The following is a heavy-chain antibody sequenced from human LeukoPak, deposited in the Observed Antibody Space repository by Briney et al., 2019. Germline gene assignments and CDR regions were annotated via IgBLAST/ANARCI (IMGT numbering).Heavy chain of an antibody. D-gene: IGHD2-2*01. Sequence: SETLSLTCAVYGGSFSGYYWSWIRQPPGKGLEWIGEINHSGSTNYNPSLKSRVTISVDTSKNRFSLKLSSVTAADTAVYYCAALGVPAARRRAFDIWGQGTMVTVSS. CDR2: INHSGST. V-gene: IGHV4-34*01. CDR1: GGSFSGYY. CDR3: AALGVPAARRRAFDI. J-gene: IGHJ3*02.